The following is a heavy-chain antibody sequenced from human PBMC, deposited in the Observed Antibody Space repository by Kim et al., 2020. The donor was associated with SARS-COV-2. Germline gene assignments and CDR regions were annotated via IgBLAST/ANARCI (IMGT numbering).Heavy chain of an antibody. J-gene: IGHJ6*02. Sequence: SETLSLTCSVSGDSISNYYWSWIRQPPGKGLEYMGYVYYTGLTNYSPSLKSRVVMSIDTSKNQFSLNLNAVTAADTAVYYCARGVELPGVAATGHPFVYHYYGLDVWGQGTTVTVSS. CDR2: VYYTGLT. CDR1: GDSISNYY. CDR3: ARGVELPGVAATGHPFVYHYYGLDV. D-gene: IGHD6-13*01. V-gene: IGHV4-59*13.